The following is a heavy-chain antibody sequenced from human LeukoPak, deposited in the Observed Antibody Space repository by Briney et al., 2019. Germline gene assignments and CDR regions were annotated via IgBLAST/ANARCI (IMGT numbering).Heavy chain of an antibody. CDR3: ATTKGTTVTNMDY. Sequence: SAKVSCKASGGTFSSYAISWVRQAPGQGLEWMGGIIPIFGTVNYAQKFQGRVTITTDESTSTAYMELSSLRSEDTAVYYCATTKGTTVTNMDYWGQGTLVTVSS. V-gene: IGHV1-69*05. J-gene: IGHJ4*02. CDR1: GGTFSSYA. D-gene: IGHD4-11*01. CDR2: IIPIFGTV.